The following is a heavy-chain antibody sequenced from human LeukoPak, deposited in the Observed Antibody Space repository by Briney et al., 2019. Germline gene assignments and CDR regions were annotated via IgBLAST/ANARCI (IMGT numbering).Heavy chain of an antibody. V-gene: IGHV3-30*02. CDR1: GFTFSSYG. D-gene: IGHD6-13*01. CDR2: IRYDGSNK. J-gene: IGHJ4*02. CDR3: AKDRRITRSSFYFDY. Sequence: GGSLRLSCAASGFTFSSYGMHSVRQAPGKGLEWVAFIRYDGSNKYYADSVKGRFTISRDNSKNTLYLQMSSLRAEGTAVYYCAKDRRITRSSFYFDYWGQGTLVTVSS.